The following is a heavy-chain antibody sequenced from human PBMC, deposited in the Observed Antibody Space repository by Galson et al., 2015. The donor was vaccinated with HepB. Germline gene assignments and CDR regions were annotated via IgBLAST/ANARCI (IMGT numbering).Heavy chain of an antibody. Sequence: SVKVSCKASGYTFTSYGISWVRQAPGQGLEWMGWISAYNGNTNYAQKLQGRVTMTTDTSTSTAYMELRSLRSDDTAVYYCARDADFWSGYYWFDPWGQGTLVTVSS. V-gene: IGHV1-18*01. CDR3: ARDADFWSGYYWFDP. J-gene: IGHJ5*02. CDR2: ISAYNGNT. CDR1: GYTFTSYG. D-gene: IGHD3-3*01.